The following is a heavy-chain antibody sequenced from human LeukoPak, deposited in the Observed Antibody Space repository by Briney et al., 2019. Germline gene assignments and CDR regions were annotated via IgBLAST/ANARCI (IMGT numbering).Heavy chain of an antibody. D-gene: IGHD6-13*01. CDR1: GFTFSSYS. J-gene: IGHJ4*02. V-gene: IGHV3-21*01. CDR2: ISSSSSYI. Sequence: GGSLRLSCAASGFTFSSYSMNWVRQAPGKGLEWVSSISSSSSYIYYADSVKGRFTISRDNAKNSLYLQMNSLRAEDTAVYYCARGSIAAAVIYYFDYWGQGTLVSVSS. CDR3: ARGSIAAAVIYYFDY.